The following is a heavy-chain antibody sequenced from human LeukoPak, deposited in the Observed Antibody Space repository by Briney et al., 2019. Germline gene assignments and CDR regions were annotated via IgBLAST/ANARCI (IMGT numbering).Heavy chain of an antibody. J-gene: IGHJ3*02. CDR2: IYYSGST. CDR1: GGSISSSSYY. Sequence: PSETLSLTCTVSGGSISSSSYYWGWIRQPPGKGLEWIGSIYYSGSTYYNPSLKSRVTISVDKSKNQFSLKLSSVTAADTAVYYCAREPDYGDNEGAFDIWGQGTMATVSS. CDR3: AREPDYGDNEGAFDI. D-gene: IGHD4-17*01. V-gene: IGHV4-39*07.